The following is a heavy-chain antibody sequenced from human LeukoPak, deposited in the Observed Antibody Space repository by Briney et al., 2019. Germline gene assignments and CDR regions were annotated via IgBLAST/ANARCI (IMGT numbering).Heavy chain of an antibody. Sequence: GRSLRLSCAASGFTVSSYAMHWVLQAPGKGLEWVAVISYDGSNKYYADSVKGRFTISRDNSKNTLYLQMNSLRAEDTAVYYCAKDGSGWYEPLDYWGQGTLVTVSS. CDR2: ISYDGSNK. CDR3: AKDGSGWYEPLDY. D-gene: IGHD6-19*01. V-gene: IGHV3-30-3*01. J-gene: IGHJ4*02. CDR1: GFTVSSYA.